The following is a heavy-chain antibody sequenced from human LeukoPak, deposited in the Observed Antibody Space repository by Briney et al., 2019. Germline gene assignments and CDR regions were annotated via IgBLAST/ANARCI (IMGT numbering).Heavy chain of an antibody. D-gene: IGHD3-22*01. J-gene: IGHJ1*01. CDR2: IIPILGIA. CDR3: ANRYYDSSARGEYFQH. V-gene: IGHV1-69*04. Sequence: SVKVSCKASGGTFSSYAISWVRQAPGQGLEWMGRIIPILGIANYAQKFQGRVTITADKSTSTAYMELSSLRSEDTAVYYCANRYYDSSARGEYFQHWGQGTLVTVSS. CDR1: GGTFSSYA.